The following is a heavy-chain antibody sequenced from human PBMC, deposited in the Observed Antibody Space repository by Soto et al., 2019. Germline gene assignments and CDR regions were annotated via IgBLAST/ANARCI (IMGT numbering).Heavy chain of an antibody. V-gene: IGHV4-59*01. CDR1: HGFMSSYY. J-gene: IGHJ6*02. D-gene: IGHD3-3*01. CDR2: SYYSGRT. CDR3: ASAFFDADYYYYALDV. Sequence: SETPPLSCTVSHGFMSSYYWIWIRQPPGKGLEWLGYSYYSGRTNYNPSLKSRVTISVDPSNNQFSLKLSSVTAADTAVYYCASAFFDADYYYYALDVWGQGTTVT.